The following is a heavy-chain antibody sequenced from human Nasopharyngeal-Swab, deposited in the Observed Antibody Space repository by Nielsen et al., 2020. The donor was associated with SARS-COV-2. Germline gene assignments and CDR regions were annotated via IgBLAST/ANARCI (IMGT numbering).Heavy chain of an antibody. J-gene: IGHJ3*02. Sequence: SETLSLTCTVSGGSISSSSYYWGWIRQPPGKGLEWIGSIYYSGSTYYNPSLKSRVTISVDTSKNQFSLKLSSVTAADTAVYYCAGRRVVLMVYASNDAFDIWGQGTMVTVSS. CDR2: IYYSGST. V-gene: IGHV4-39*01. D-gene: IGHD2-8*01. CDR3: AGRRVVLMVYASNDAFDI. CDR1: GGSISSSSYY.